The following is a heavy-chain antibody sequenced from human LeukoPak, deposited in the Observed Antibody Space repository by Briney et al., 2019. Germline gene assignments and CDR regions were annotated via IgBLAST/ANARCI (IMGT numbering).Heavy chain of an antibody. V-gene: IGHV3-48*02. J-gene: IGHJ4*02. Sequence: GGSLRMCCATSGFSFTDYPKNWVRQAPGKGLQWISHIRTTAEGAKYAYYADSVKGRVTISRDDGKNTLYLHMNSLRDDDTFFFQAEDGIRDAFDYWGQGILVTVSS. CDR2: IRTTAEGAKYA. CDR1: GFSFTDYP. CDR3: EDGIRDAFDY. D-gene: IGHD5-24*01.